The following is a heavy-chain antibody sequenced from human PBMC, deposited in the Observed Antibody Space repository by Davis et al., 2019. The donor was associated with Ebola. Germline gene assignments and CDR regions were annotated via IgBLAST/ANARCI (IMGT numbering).Heavy chain of an antibody. Sequence: PGGSLRLSCAASGFTFSSYGMHWVRQAPGKGLEWVAFIRYDGSNKYYADSVKGRFTISKDNSKNTLYLQMNSLRAEDTAVYYCAKRRFGELVGAVDPWGQGTLVTVSS. CDR3: AKRRFGELVGAVDP. CDR1: GFTFSSYG. CDR2: IRYDGSNK. J-gene: IGHJ5*02. V-gene: IGHV3-30*02. D-gene: IGHD3-10*01.